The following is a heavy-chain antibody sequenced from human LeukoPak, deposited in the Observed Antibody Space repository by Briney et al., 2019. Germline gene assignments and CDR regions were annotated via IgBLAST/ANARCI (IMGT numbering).Heavy chain of an antibody. CDR3: ARGPSGYCSSTSCANDY. CDR1: GFTVSRYS. V-gene: IGHV3-21*06. CDR2: ITSSSSYI. J-gene: IGHJ4*02. D-gene: IGHD2-2*01. Sequence: PGGSLRLSCAASGFTVSRYSMSWVRQAPGKGLEWVSSITSSSSYIYYADSVKGRFTISRDNAKNSLYLQMNSLRAEDTAVYYCARGPSGYCSSTSCANDYWGQGTLVTVSS.